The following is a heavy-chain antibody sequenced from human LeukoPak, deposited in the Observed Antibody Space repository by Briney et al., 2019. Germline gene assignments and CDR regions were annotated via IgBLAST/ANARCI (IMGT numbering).Heavy chain of an antibody. D-gene: IGHD2-8*01. J-gene: IGHJ4*02. CDR1: GFTFSSYA. Sequence: GGSLRLSCAASGFTFSSYAMHWVRQAPGKGLEWVSVISGAGRSTYYADSVKGRFTISRDNSKNTLYLQMNSLRAEDTAVYYCAGDSGYCTNGVCYHDYWGQGTLVTVSS. CDR2: ISGAGRST. V-gene: IGHV3-23*01. CDR3: AGDSGYCTNGVCYHDY.